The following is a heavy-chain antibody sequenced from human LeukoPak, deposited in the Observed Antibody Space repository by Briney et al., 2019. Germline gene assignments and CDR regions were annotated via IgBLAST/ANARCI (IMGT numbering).Heavy chain of an antibody. J-gene: IGHJ3*02. CDR3: ARGLQENLAWLTAFSAFDI. Sequence: ASVKVSCKTSGYTFTSYGISWVRQAPGQGLEWMGWISAYNGNTNYAQKVQGRVTMTTDTSTSTAYMELRSLRSDDTAVYYCARGLQENLAWLTAFSAFDIWGRGTMVTVSS. V-gene: IGHV1-18*01. CDR1: GYTFTSYG. CDR2: ISAYNGNT. D-gene: IGHD6-19*01.